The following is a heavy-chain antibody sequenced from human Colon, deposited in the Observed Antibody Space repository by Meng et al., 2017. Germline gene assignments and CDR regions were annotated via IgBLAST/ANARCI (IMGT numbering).Heavy chain of an antibody. D-gene: IGHD2/OR15-2a*01. V-gene: IGHV7-4-1*02. Sequence: QVQLVQSGSELKKPGASVKVSCKASGYTFNTYTINWVRQAHGRGLEWMEWXSTNTGTPTYTQGFTGRFVFSLDTSVSTAYLQISSLKAEDTAVYYCARGGNFDPWGQGTLVIVSS. J-gene: IGHJ5*02. CDR1: GYTFNTYT. CDR3: ARGGNFDP. CDR2: XSTNTGTP.